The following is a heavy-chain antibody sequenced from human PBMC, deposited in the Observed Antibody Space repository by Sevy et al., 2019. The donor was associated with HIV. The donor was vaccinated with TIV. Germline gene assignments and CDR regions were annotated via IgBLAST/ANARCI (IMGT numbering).Heavy chain of an antibody. D-gene: IGHD6-6*01. Sequence: ASVKVSCKASGYTFTSYGISWVRQAPGEGLEWMGWISPYNGKTNYAQKLQGRVTMTTDTSTSTAYMELRSLRSDDTAVYYCARRYSSSTGKTVDYWGQGTLVTVSS. J-gene: IGHJ4*02. CDR2: ISPYNGKT. CDR1: GYTFTSYG. V-gene: IGHV1-18*01. CDR3: ARRYSSSTGKTVDY.